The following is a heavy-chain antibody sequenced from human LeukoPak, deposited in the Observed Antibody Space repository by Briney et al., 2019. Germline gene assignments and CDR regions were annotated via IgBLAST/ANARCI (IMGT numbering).Heavy chain of an antibody. Sequence: SETLSLTCAVYGGSFNGYYWSWIRQPPGRGLECLAEINHSGSPNYNPSLKSRVTISVDTSKTQFSLKLTSLDAAAPAVFSVARGGXXXXXGEXXDAFDVWRQGTMVTVS. J-gene: IGHJ3*01. CDR1: GGSFNGYY. CDR3: ARGGXXXXXGEXXDAFDV. D-gene: IGHD3-10*01. CDR2: INHSGSP. V-gene: IGHV4-34*01.